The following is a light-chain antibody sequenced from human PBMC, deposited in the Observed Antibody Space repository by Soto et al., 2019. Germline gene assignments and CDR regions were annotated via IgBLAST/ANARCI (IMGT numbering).Light chain of an antibody. CDR1: SSNIGSNN. CDR3: AAWDDSVSGYV. CDR2: SFN. Sequence: QLVLTQPPSASATPGQRVTISCSGSSSNIGSNNVEWYQHLPGTAPKLLIYSFNERPSGVPDRFSGSKSGTSASLAISGLQSEDEADYYCAAWDDSVSGYVFGVGTKVTVL. V-gene: IGLV1-44*01. J-gene: IGLJ1*01.